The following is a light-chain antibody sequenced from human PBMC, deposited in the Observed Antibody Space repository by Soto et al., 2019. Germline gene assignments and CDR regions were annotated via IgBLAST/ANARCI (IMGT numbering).Light chain of an antibody. J-gene: IGKJ1*01. CDR2: KAS. CDR3: QQSYSTPWT. Sequence: DIQMTQSPSTLSGSVGDRVTITCGASQTISSWLAWYQQKPGKAPKLLIYKASTLKSGVPSRFSGSGSGTDFTLTISSLKHEDFATYYCQQSYSTPWTFGQGTKV. CDR1: QTISSW. V-gene: IGKV1-5*03.